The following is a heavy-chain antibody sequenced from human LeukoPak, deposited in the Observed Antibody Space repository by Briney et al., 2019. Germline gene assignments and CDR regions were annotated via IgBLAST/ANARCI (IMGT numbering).Heavy chain of an antibody. V-gene: IGHV3-48*03. CDR3: ARLRSLDCSGVSCYTGYMDV. CDR1: GFTFSSYE. CDR2: ISSSGSTI. D-gene: IGHD2-15*01. Sequence: GGSLRLSCAVSGFTFSSYEMNWVRQAPGKGLEGGSYISSSGSTIYYADSVKGRFTISRDNAKNSLYLQMNSLRAEDTAVYYCARLRSLDCSGVSCYTGYMDVWGKGTTVTVSS. J-gene: IGHJ6*03.